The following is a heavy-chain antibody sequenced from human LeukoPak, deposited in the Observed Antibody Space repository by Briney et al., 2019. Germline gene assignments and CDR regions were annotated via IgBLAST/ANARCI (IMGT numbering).Heavy chain of an antibody. CDR1: GYTFSNYY. J-gene: IGHJ3*02. V-gene: IGHV1-46*01. CDR3: ARVRDGYNDAYDI. CDR2: IGGST. D-gene: IGHD5-24*01. Sequence: ASVKVSCKACGYTFSNYYIHWVRQAPGQGLEWMGIIGGSTNYAQKLQGRVTMTRDTSTSTVYMELSSLRSEDTAVYYCARVRDGYNDAYDIWGQGTMVTVHS.